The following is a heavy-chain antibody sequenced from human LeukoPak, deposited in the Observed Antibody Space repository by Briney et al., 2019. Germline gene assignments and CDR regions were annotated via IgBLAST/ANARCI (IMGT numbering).Heavy chain of an antibody. CDR2: ISGSGGST. J-gene: IGHJ4*02. D-gene: IGHD3-22*01. Sequence: GGSLRLSCAASGFTFSSCAMSWVRQAPGKGLEWVSAISGSGGSTYYADSVKGRFTISRDNSKNTLYLQMNSLRAEDTAVYYSAKDKGGAIYYDSSGYPGPYDYWGQGTLVTVSS. V-gene: IGHV3-23*01. CDR3: AKDKGGAIYYDSSGYPGPYDY. CDR1: GFTFSSCA.